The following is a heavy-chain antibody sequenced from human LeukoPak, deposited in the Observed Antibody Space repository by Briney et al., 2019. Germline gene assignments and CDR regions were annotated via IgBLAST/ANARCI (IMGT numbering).Heavy chain of an antibody. CDR1: GYTFTNYG. D-gene: IGHD2-15*01. V-gene: IGHV1-18*01. CDR2: ISAYNGNT. J-gene: IGHJ5*02. CDR3: AKEDCSGGSCYGPYNWFDP. Sequence: ASVKVSCKASGYTFTNYGVSWVRQAPGQGLEWMGWISAYNGNTIYAQNLQGRVTMTTDTSTSTAYMDLRSLRSDDTAVYYCAKEDCSGGSCYGPYNWFDPWGQGTLVTVSS.